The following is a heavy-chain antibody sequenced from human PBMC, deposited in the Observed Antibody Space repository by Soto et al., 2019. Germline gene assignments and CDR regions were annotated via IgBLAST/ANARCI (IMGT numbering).Heavy chain of an antibody. V-gene: IGHV3-33*01. D-gene: IGHD3-10*01. CDR1: GFTFSSYG. Sequence: GGSLRLSCAASGFTFSSYGMHWVRQAPGMGLEWVAVIWYDGSNKYYADSVKGRFTISRDNSKNTLYLQMNSLRAEDTAVYYCARRSELLWFEGPFESYYGMDVWGQGTTVTVSS. CDR3: ARRSELLWFEGPFESYYGMDV. CDR2: IWYDGSNK. J-gene: IGHJ6*02.